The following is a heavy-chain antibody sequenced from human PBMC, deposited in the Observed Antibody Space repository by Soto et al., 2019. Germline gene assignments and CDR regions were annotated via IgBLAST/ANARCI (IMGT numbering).Heavy chain of an antibody. CDR3: ASSFTSSQWRYGMDV. CDR1: GYTFTSYG. D-gene: IGHD2-2*01. J-gene: IGHJ6*02. CDR2: ISAYNGNT. Sequence: ASVKVSCKASGYTFTSYGISWVRQAPGQGLEWMGWISAYNGNTNYAQKLQGRVTMTTDTSTGTAYMELRSLRSDDTAVYYCASSFTSSQWRYGMDVWGQGTTVTVSS. V-gene: IGHV1-18*01.